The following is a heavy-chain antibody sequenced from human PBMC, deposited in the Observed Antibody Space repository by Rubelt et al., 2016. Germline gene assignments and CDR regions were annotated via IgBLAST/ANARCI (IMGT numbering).Heavy chain of an antibody. D-gene: IGHD2-15*01. CDR3: ARVHIVVVVAATDRGWFDP. CDR2: IYTSGST. Sequence: QVQLQESGPGLVKPSETLSLTCTVSGGSISSYYWSWIRQPAGKGLEWIGRIYTSGSTNYNPSLKSRVTMSVDTSKNRFSLKLSSVTAADTAVYYCARVHIVVVVAATDRGWFDPWGQGTLVTVSS. CDR1: GGSISSYY. J-gene: IGHJ5*02. V-gene: IGHV4-4*07.